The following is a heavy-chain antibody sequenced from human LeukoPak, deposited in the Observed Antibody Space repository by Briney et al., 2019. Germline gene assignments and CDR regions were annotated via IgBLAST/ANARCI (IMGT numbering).Heavy chain of an antibody. J-gene: IGHJ4*02. V-gene: IGHV3-23*01. CDR3: AVRGTRLGELSH. Sequence: GGSLRLSCAASGFTFSSYAMSWVRQAPGKGLECVSAISGSGGSTYYADSVKGRFTISRDNSKNTLYLQMNSLRAEDTAVYYCAVRGTRLGELSHWGQGTLVTVPS. D-gene: IGHD3-16*02. CDR1: GFTFSSYA. CDR2: ISGSGGST.